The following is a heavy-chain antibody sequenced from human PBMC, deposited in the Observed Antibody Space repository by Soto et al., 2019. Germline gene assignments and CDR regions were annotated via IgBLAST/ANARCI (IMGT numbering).Heavy chain of an antibody. D-gene: IGHD1-7*01. CDR1: GFIFSTSP. J-gene: IGHJ4*02. Sequence: EVHLVESGGGLVEPGGSLRLSCAVSGFIFSTSPMNWVRQAPGKGPEWVSSISGDSNYIYYADSVRGRFTISRDNARTSLDLRMNSLKADDTAVYYCASGGGNYRASDYWGQGTLVTVSS. V-gene: IGHV3-21*01. CDR2: ISGDSNYI. CDR3: ASGGGNYRASDY.